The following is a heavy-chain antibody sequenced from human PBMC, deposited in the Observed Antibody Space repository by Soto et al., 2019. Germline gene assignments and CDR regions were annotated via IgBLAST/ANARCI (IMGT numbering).Heavy chain of an antibody. J-gene: IGHJ4*02. Sequence: SETLSLPCTASGSSIYSRGHYWGWIRQPPGRGLEWIGNIDYNGVTYSNPSLESRVTISRDTSKNQFSLKLTSVTAADTALYYCGKVLVGATGHTDSDSWGPGTLVTVS. D-gene: IGHD2-15*01. CDR2: IDYNGVT. CDR1: GSSIYSRGHY. V-gene: IGHV4-39*01. CDR3: GKVLVGATGHTDSDS.